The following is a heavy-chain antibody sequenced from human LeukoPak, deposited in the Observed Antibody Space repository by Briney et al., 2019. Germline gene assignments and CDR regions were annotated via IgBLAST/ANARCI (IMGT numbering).Heavy chain of an antibody. J-gene: IGHJ4*02. D-gene: IGHD6-19*01. CDR2: IYSGGTT. Sequence: GGSLRLSCAASGFTLSSYSMNWVRQAPGKGLEWVSVIYSGGTTYYADSVKGRFAISRDSSKNTIYLQMNSLRAEDTAVYYCARDSSGGFYFDYWGQGTLVTVSS. V-gene: IGHV3-53*01. CDR3: ARDSSGGFYFDY. CDR1: GFTLSSYS.